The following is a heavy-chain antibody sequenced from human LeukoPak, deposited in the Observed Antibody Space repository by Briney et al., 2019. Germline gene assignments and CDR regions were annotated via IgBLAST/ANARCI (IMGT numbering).Heavy chain of an antibody. CDR2: IYHSGST. D-gene: IGHD6-6*01. Sequence: SQTLSLTCTVSGGSISSGGYYWSWIRQPPGKGLEWIGYIYHSGSTYYNPSLKSRVTISVDRSKNQFSLKLSSVTAADTAAYYCAREGYSSSYDYWGQGTLVTVSS. J-gene: IGHJ4*02. CDR3: AREGYSSSYDY. CDR1: GGSISSGGYY. V-gene: IGHV4-30-2*01.